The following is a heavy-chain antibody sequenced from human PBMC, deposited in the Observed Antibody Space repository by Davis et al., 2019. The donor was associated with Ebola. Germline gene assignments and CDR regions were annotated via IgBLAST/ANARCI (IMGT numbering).Heavy chain of an antibody. J-gene: IGHJ4*02. Sequence: GESLKISCKGSGYSFTSYWLAWVRQMPGKGLECMWIIYPGDSETRYSPSFQGQVTISADKSITTAYLQWSSLKASDTAMYYCARLRSITRLTSFYYWGQGTLVTVSS. D-gene: IGHD3-10*01. CDR3: ARLRSITRLTSFYY. CDR1: GYSFTSYW. CDR2: IYPGDSET. V-gene: IGHV5-51*01.